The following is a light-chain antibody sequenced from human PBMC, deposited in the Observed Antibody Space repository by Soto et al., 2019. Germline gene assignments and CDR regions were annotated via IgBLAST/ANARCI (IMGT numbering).Light chain of an antibody. Sequence: EIVLTQSPATLSLSPGERATLSCRASQSVSTYLAWYQQKPGQAPRLLIYDESNSATGIPARFSGSRSGTDFTLTISSLEPEDFAVYYCQQRSNWPYTFGQGTELEIK. CDR1: QSVSTY. J-gene: IGKJ2*01. V-gene: IGKV3-11*01. CDR2: DES. CDR3: QQRSNWPYT.